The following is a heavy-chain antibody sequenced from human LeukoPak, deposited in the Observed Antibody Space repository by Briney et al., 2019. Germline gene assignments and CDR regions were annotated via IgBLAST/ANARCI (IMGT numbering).Heavy chain of an antibody. CDR1: GFTFSSYG. CDR3: AKDLLSGLLEWLLPDY. Sequence: PGGSLRLSXAASGFTFSSYGMHEVRQAPGEGVGWRAVISYDGSKIYYADSVKGRFTISRDNSKNTLYLQMNSLRAEGTAVYYCAKDLLSGLLEWLLPDYWGQGALSPSPQ. D-gene: IGHD3-3*01. V-gene: IGHV3-33*06. J-gene: IGHJ4*02. CDR2: ISYDGSKI.